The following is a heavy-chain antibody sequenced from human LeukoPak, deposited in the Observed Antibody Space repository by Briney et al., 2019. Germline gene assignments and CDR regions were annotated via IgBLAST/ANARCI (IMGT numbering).Heavy chain of an antibody. CDR1: GFSFDDYG. Sequence: PGGSLRLSCTASGFSFDDYGMSWVRQGPGEGLEWVGFIRSKTYGATTEYAASAKGRFTISRDDSKSIAYLQMNNLRADDTAVYYCADPGVGYWGQGTLVTVSS. CDR2: IRSKTYGATT. V-gene: IGHV3-49*04. J-gene: IGHJ4*02. CDR3: ADPGVGY. D-gene: IGHD2-8*01.